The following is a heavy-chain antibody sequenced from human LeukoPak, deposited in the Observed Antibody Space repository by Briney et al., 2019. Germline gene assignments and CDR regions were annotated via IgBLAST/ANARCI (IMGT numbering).Heavy chain of an antibody. V-gene: IGHV1-24*01. CDR3: ATLCTNGVCYWFDP. J-gene: IGHJ5*02. D-gene: IGHD2-8*01. Sequence: AASVKGSCKVSGYTLTELSMHWVRQAPGKGLEWMGGFDPEDGETIYAQKIQGRVTMTEDTSTDTAYMELSSLRSEDTAVYYCATLCTNGVCYWFDPWGQGTLVTVSS. CDR1: GYTLTELS. CDR2: FDPEDGET.